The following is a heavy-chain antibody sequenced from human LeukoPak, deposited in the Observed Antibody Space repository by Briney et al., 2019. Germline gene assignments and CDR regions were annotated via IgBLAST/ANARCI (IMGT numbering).Heavy chain of an antibody. V-gene: IGHV4-4*02. D-gene: IGHD2-21*01. CDR2: VHHSGGN. J-gene: IGHJ4*02. CDR3: ARHGGHYQSDD. Sequence: PSETLSLTCTVSGGSITSNHWSWVRQPPGKGLEWIGQVHHSGGNSYNPSLRSRVTISIDKSENQFSLKLNSVTAADTAVYYCARHGGHYQSDDWGQGTLVTVSS. CDR1: GGSITSNH.